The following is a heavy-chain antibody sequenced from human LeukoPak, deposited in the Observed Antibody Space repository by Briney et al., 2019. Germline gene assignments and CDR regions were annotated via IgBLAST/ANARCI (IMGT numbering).Heavy chain of an antibody. CDR1: GDSVSSNSAA. CDR2: TYYRSKWYN. D-gene: IGHD4-17*01. V-gene: IGHV6-1*01. CDR3: ARELGDLGAFDI. Sequence: SQTLSLTCAISGDSVSSNSAAWNWIRQSPSRGLEWLGRTYYRSKWYNEYAVSVKSRIIITPDTSKNQFSLQLNSVTPEDTAVYYCARELGDLGAFDIWGQGAMVTVSS. J-gene: IGHJ3*02.